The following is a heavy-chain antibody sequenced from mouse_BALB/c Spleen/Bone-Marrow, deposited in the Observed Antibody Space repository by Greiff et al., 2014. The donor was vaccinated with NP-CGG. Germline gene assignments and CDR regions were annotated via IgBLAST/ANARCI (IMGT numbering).Heavy chain of an antibody. J-gene: IGHJ2*01. D-gene: IGHD2-10*02. V-gene: IGHV1-14*01. CDR2: IHPYNDGT. CDR1: GYTFTSYV. Sequence: VQPQQSGPEPVKPGASVKMSCKASGYTFTSYVMHWVKQKPGQGLEWIGYIHPYNDGTKYNERFKGKATLTSDKSSSTAYMELSSLTSEDSAVYYCARTILGYYFDYWGQGTTLTVSS. CDR3: ARTILGYYFDY.